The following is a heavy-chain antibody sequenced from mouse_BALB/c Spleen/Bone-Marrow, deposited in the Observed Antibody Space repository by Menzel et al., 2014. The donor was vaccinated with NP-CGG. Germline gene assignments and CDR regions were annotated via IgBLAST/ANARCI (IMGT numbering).Heavy chain of an antibody. CDR2: IYPGDGST. CDR3: ARSGDSSGYGFAY. D-gene: IGHD3-2*01. J-gene: IGHJ3*01. CDR1: GYTFTSYD. V-gene: IGHV1S33*01. Sequence: PELVKPGALVKISCKASGYTFTSYDINWVKQRPGQGLEWIGWIYPGDGSTKYNEKFKGKATLTADKSSSTAYMQLSSLTSDNSAVYFCARSGDSSGYGFAYWGQGTLVTVSA.